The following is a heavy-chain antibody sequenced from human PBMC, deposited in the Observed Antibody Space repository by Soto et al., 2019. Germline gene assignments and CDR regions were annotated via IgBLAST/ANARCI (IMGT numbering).Heavy chain of an antibody. CDR3: EREGSIAVADY. J-gene: IGHJ4*02. CDR2: ISASGST. Sequence: PSETLSLTCTVSGASINTYYWSWIRQPAGKGLEWIGRISASGSTNYNPSLRSRVTVSIDTSKNQFFLKLSSVTAADTALYYCEREGSIAVADYWGQGTLVTVSS. D-gene: IGHD6-19*01. V-gene: IGHV4-4*07. CDR1: GASINTYY.